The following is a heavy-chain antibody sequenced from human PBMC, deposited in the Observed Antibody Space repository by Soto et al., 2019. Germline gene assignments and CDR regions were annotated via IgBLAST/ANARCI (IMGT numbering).Heavy chain of an antibody. CDR2: INHSGST. Sequence: PSETLSLTWAVYGGSFSGYYWSWIRQPPGKGLEWIGEINHSGSTNYNPSLKSRVTISVDTSKNQFSLKLSSVTAADTAVYYCAICEWRYYASSGGDAFDIWGQAPMVTVS. CDR1: GGSFSGYY. V-gene: IGHV4-34*01. CDR3: AICEWRYYASSGGDAFDI. J-gene: IGHJ3*02. D-gene: IGHD3-22*01.